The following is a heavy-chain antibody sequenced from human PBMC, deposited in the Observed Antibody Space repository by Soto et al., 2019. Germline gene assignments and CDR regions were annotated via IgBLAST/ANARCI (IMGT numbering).Heavy chain of an antibody. V-gene: IGHV3-33*03. CDR2: IWYDGSNK. J-gene: IGHJ4*02. CDR1: GFPFSSYG. Sequence: GGSLRLSCVASGFPFSSYGMHWVRQAPGKGLDWVGVIWYDGSNKDYAESVKGRFTISRDNSKNMLYLQMNSLRADDTAVYYCASSINWGQGTLVTVSS. CDR3: ASSIN.